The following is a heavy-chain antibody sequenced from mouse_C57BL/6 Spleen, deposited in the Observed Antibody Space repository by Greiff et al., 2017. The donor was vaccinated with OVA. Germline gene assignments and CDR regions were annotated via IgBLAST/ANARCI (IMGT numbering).Heavy chain of an antibody. CDR1: GFTFSSYG. CDR3: ANWDGDY. V-gene: IGHV5-6*01. CDR2: ISSSGSYT. Sequence: EVQLVESGGDLVKPGGSLKLSCAASGFTFSSYGMSWVRQTPDKRLEWVATISSSGSYTYYPDSVKGRFTISRDNAKNTLYLQMSSLKSEDTAMYYCANWDGDYWGQGTTLTVSS. J-gene: IGHJ2*01. D-gene: IGHD4-1*01.